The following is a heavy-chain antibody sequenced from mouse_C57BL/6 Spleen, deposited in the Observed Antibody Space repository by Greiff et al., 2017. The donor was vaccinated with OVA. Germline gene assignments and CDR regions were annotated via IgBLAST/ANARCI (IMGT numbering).Heavy chain of an antibody. CDR2: IDPETGGT. D-gene: IGHD5-1*01. V-gene: IGHV1-15*01. CDR3: TRTYRYAMDD. Sequence: QVQLKESGAELVRPGASVTLSCKASGYTFTDYEMHWVKQTPVHGLEWIGAIDPETGGTAYNQKFKGKAILTADKSSSTAYMELRSLTSEDSAVYYCTRTYRYAMDDWGQGTSVTVSS. J-gene: IGHJ4*01. CDR1: GYTFTDYE.